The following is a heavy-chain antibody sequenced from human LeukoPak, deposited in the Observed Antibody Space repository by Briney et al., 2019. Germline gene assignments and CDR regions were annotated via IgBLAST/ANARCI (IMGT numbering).Heavy chain of an antibody. D-gene: IGHD3-3*01. CDR1: GYTFSGYY. CDR3: ASSDFWSEPFDY. J-gene: IGHJ4*02. V-gene: IGHV1-2*02. CDR2: INPNSGGT. Sequence: AASVKVSCKASGYTFSGYYMHWVRQAPGQGLEWMGWINPNSGGTNYAQKFQGRVTMTRDTSISTAYMELSRLRSDDTAVYYCASSDFWSEPFDYWGQGTLVTVSS.